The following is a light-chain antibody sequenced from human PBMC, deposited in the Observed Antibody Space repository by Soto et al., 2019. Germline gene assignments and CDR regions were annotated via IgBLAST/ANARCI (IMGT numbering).Light chain of an antibody. V-gene: IGKV1-5*03. CDR3: QQFHSFSPT. Sequence: DIQMTQSPSTLSASVRDRDTITCRASQSISSWLAWYQQKPGKAPKLLIYKASSLESVVPSRFSGSGSGTEFTLTISSLQPDDFATYYCQQFHSFSPTFGQGTKVDIK. J-gene: IGKJ1*01. CDR2: KAS. CDR1: QSISSW.